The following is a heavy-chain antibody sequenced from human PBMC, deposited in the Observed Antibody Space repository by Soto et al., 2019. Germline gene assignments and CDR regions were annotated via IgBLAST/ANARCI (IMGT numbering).Heavy chain of an antibody. V-gene: IGHV3-23*01. CDR3: AKDHSYCSSTSCYAGLFDY. Sequence: GGSLRLSCAASGFTFSSYAMSWVRQAPGKGLEWVSAISGSGGSTYYADSVKGRFTISRDNSKNTLYLQMNSLRAEDTAVYYCAKDHSYCSSTSCYAGLFDYWGQGTLVTVSS. D-gene: IGHD2-2*01. CDR2: ISGSGGST. CDR1: GFTFSSYA. J-gene: IGHJ4*02.